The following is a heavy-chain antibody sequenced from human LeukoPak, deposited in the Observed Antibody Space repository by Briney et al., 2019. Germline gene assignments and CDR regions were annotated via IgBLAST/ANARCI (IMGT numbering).Heavy chain of an antibody. CDR3: AREQGRSMVRGVITNY. Sequence: ASVKVSCKASGYTFTVYYMHWVRQAPGQGLEWLGWIKPNSGGTNYAQKFQGRVTMSRDTSISTAYMELSRLRSDDTAVYYCAREQGRSMVRGVITNYWGQGTLVTVSS. D-gene: IGHD3-10*01. CDR1: GYTFTVYY. CDR2: IKPNSGGT. J-gene: IGHJ4*02. V-gene: IGHV1-2*02.